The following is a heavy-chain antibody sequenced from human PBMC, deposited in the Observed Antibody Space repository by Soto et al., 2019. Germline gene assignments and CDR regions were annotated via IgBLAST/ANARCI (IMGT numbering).Heavy chain of an antibody. CDR3: AHRRAYYGSGSYEDWFDP. Sequence: TLSLTCTVSGGSISSYYWSWIRQPPGKALEWLALIFWDDDKRYSPSLKSRLTITKDTSKDQVVLTMTNMDPVDTATYYCAHRRAYYGSGSYEDWFDPWGQGTLVTVSS. CDR1: GGSISSYYW. CDR2: IFWDDDK. J-gene: IGHJ5*02. V-gene: IGHV2-5*08. D-gene: IGHD3-10*01.